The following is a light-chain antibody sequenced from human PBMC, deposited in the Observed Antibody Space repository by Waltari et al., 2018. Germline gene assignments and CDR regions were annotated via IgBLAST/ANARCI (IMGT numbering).Light chain of an antibody. J-gene: IGLJ3*02. V-gene: IGLV4-69*02. CDR2: VNSDGSH. CDR1: SGHSSNV. Sequence: QLVLTQSPSASASLGASVKLTCTLSSGHSSNVIAWHQQQPVKGPRCLMKVNSDGSHRKGDAIPVRFSGSSSGAERYRTISSLQSEDEADYYCQTGGHGTWVFGGGTKLTVL. CDR3: QTGGHGTWV.